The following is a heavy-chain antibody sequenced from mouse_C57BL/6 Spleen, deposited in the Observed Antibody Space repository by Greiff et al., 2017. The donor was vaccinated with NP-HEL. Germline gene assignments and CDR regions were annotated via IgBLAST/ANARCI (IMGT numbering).Heavy chain of an antibody. CDR1: GFTFSDYY. D-gene: IGHD3-2*02. J-gene: IGHJ4*01. Sequence: EVMLVESEGGLVQPGSSMKLSCTASGFTFSDYYMAWVRQVPEKGLEWVAIINYDGSSTYYLDSLKSRFIISRDNAKNILYLQMSSLKSEDTATYYCAREADSSGYVYYAMDYWGQGTSVTVSS. V-gene: IGHV5-16*01. CDR2: INYDGSST. CDR3: AREADSSGYVYYAMDY.